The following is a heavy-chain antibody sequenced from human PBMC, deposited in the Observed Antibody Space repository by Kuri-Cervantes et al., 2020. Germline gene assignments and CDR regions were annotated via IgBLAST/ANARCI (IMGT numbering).Heavy chain of an antibody. V-gene: IGHV3-21*01. D-gene: IGHD6-13*01. Sequence: ETLSLTCAASGFTFSSYSMNWVRQAPGKGLEWVSSISSSSSYIYYADSVKGRFTISRDNAKNSLYLQMNSLRAEDTAVYYCARDRGGLVHWFDPWGQGTLVTVSS. CDR3: ARDRGGLVHWFDP. J-gene: IGHJ5*02. CDR1: GFTFSSYS. CDR2: ISSSSSYI.